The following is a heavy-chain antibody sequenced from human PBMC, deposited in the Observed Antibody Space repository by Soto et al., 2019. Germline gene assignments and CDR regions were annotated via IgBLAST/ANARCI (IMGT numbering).Heavy chain of an antibody. CDR2: ISYDGSNK. Sequence: PGGSLRLSCAASGFTFSSYAMHWVRQAPGKGLEWVAVISYDGSNKYYADSVKGRFTISRDNSKNTLYLQMNSLRAEDTAVYYCARDSPNIVVVPGTTRYGMDVWGQGTTVTVSS. J-gene: IGHJ6*02. V-gene: IGHV3-30-3*01. CDR1: GFTFSSYA. D-gene: IGHD2-2*01. CDR3: ARDSPNIVVVPGTTRYGMDV.